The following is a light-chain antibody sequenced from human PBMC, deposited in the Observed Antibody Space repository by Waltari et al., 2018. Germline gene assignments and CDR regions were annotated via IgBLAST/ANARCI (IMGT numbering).Light chain of an antibody. CDR2: GAS. CDR3: QQYGSSILYT. J-gene: IGKJ2*01. V-gene: IGKV3-20*01. Sequence: VLTQSPGTLSLSPGERVTLSCRASQSLTKRYLAWYQQKPGQAPRLLIYGASSRAAGIPDRICGSGSGTDFTLTISGLEPDDAAVYYCQQYGSSILYTFGQGTKLEIK. CDR1: QSLTKRY.